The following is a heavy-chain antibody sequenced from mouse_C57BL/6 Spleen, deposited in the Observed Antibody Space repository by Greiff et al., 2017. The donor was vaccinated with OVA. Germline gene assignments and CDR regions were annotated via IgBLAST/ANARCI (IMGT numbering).Heavy chain of an antibody. Sequence: VQLQQSGAELVKPGASVKLSCTASGFNIKDYYMHWVKQRTGQGLEWIGEIYPRSGNTYYNEKFKGKATLTADKSSSTAYMELRSLTSEDSAVYFCARCTTVVHFDYWGQGTTLTVSS. D-gene: IGHD1-1*01. V-gene: IGHV1-81*01. J-gene: IGHJ2*01. CDR1: GFNIKDYY. CDR3: ARCTTVVHFDY. CDR2: IYPRSGNT.